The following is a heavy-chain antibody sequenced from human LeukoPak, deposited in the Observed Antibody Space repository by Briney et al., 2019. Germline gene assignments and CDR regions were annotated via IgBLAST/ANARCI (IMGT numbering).Heavy chain of an antibody. V-gene: IGHV3-30-3*01. CDR2: ISYDGSNK. CDR3: AREGVYDSSGYSPDY. J-gene: IGHJ4*02. Sequence: GRSLRLSCAASGFTFSSYAMHWVRQAPGEGLEWVAVISYDGSNKYYADSVKGRFTISRDNSKNTLYLQMNSLRAEDTAVYYCAREGVYDSSGYSPDYWGQGTLVTVSS. CDR1: GFTFSSYA. D-gene: IGHD3-22*01.